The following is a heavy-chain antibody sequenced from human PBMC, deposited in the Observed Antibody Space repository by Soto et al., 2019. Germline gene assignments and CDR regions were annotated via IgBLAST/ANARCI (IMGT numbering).Heavy chain of an antibody. V-gene: IGHV2-5*02. CDR3: AHRPSYCSGGSCYSGFDY. CDR2: IYWDDDK. D-gene: IGHD2-15*01. CDR1: GFSLSTSGVG. Sequence: QITLKESGPTLVKPTQTLTLTCTFSGFSLSTSGVGVGWIRQPPGKALEWLALIYWDDDKRYSPSLKSGLTTTKDTSKNRVVLTMTNMDPVDTATYYCAHRPSYCSGGSCYSGFDYWGQGTLVTVSS. J-gene: IGHJ4*02.